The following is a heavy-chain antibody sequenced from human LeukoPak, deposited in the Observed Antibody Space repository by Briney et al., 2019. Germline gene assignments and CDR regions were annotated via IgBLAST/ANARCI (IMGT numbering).Heavy chain of an antibody. J-gene: IGHJ4*02. V-gene: IGHV4-38-2*02. Sequence: PSETLSLTCTVSGYSISSGYYWGWIRQPPGKGLEWIGSIYHSGSTYYNPSLKSRVTISVDTSKNQFSLKLSSVTAADTAVYYCARIPPVAGNFDYWGQGTLVTVPS. CDR3: ARIPPVAGNFDY. CDR1: GYSISSGYY. CDR2: IYHSGST. D-gene: IGHD6-19*01.